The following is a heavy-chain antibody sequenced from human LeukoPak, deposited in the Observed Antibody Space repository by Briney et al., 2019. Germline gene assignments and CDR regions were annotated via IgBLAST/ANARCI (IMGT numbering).Heavy chain of an antibody. J-gene: IGHJ5*02. D-gene: IGHD3-10*01. CDR1: GFIFSSYG. V-gene: IGHV3-30*18. CDR3: AKDHTGSYYPNWFDP. Sequence: GGSLRLSCAAYGFIFSSYGMHWVRQAPGKGLEWVAVISYDESNKYYADSVKGRFTISRDNSKNTLYLQMNSLRPADTAAYYCAKDHTGSYYPNWFDPWGQGTRVTVSS. CDR2: ISYDESNK.